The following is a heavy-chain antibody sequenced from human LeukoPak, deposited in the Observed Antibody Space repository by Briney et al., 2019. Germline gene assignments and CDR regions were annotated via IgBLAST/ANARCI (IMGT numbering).Heavy chain of an antibody. CDR3: AREGQWFGELLGDY. CDR1: GFTFSSYW. Sequence: GGSLRLSCAASGFTFSSYWMSWVRQAPGKGLEWVANIRQDGSEKYYVDSVKGRFTISRDNAKNSLYLQMNSLRAEDTAVYYCAREGQWFGELLGDYWGQGTLVTVSS. D-gene: IGHD3-10*01. J-gene: IGHJ4*02. V-gene: IGHV3-7*01. CDR2: IRQDGSEK.